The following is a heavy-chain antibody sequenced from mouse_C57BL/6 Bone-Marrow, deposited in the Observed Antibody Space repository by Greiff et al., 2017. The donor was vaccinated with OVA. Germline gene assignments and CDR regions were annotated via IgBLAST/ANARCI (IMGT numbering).Heavy chain of an antibody. CDR3: ARFHLLWFPLYYFGY. D-gene: IGHD2-2*01. J-gene: IGHJ2*01. CDR1: GYTFTSYG. Sequence: QVQLQQSGAELARPGASVKLSCKASGYTFTSYGISWVKQSTGQGLEWIGEIYPRSGNTYYNEKFKGKATLTADKSSSTAYMELRSLTSEDSAVYFCARFHLLWFPLYYFGYWGQGTTLTVAS. CDR2: IYPRSGNT. V-gene: IGHV1-81*01.